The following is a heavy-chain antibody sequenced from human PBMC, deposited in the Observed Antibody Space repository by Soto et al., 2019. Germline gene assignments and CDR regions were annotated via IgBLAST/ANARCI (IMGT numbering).Heavy chain of an antibody. CDR1: GYTFTSYD. J-gene: IGHJ6*02. D-gene: IGHD3-22*01. V-gene: IGHV1-8*01. CDR2: MNPNSGNT. Sequence: ASVKVSCKASGYTFTSYDINWVRQATGQGLEWMGWMNPNSGNTGYAQKFQGRVTMTRNTSISTAYMELSSLRSEDTAVYYCARDLNYYDSSGFSLNGYYYYYGMDVWGQGTTVTVSS. CDR3: ARDLNYYDSSGFSLNGYYYYYGMDV.